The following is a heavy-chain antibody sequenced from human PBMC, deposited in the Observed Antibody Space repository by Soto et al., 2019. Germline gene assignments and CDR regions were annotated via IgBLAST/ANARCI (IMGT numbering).Heavy chain of an antibody. CDR3: ARVRVDSGYPEYFQH. Sequence: EVQLVESGGGLIQPGGSLRLSCAASGFTVSSNYMSWVRQAPGKGLEWVSVIYSGGSTYYADSVKGRFTISRDNSKNTLYLQMNSLRAEDTAVYYCARVRVDSGYPEYFQHWGQGTLVTVSS. CDR2: IYSGGST. D-gene: IGHD3-22*01. J-gene: IGHJ1*01. V-gene: IGHV3-53*01. CDR1: GFTVSSNY.